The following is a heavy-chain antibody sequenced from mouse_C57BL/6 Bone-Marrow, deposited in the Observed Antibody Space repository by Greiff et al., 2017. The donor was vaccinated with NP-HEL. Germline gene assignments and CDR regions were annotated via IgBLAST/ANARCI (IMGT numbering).Heavy chain of an antibody. Sequence: QVTLKVSGPGILQSSQTLSLTCSFSGFSLSTSGMGVSWIRQPSGKGLEWLAHIYWDDDKRYNPSLKSRLPISKDTSRNQVFLKITSVDTADTSTYYCARREGIYYYGSSYWYFDVWGTGTTVTVSS. CDR3: ARREGIYYYGSSYWYFDV. CDR2: IYWDDDK. V-gene: IGHV8-12*01. D-gene: IGHD1-1*01. J-gene: IGHJ1*03. CDR1: GFSLSTSGMG.